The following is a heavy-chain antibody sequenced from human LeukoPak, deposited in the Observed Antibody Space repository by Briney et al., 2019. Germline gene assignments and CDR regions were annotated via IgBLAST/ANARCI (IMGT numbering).Heavy chain of an antibody. J-gene: IGHJ4*02. D-gene: IGHD3-22*01. V-gene: IGHV1-69*05. CDR1: GGTFSSYA. CDR2: IIPIFGIA. Sequence: SAKVSCKASGGTFSSYAISWVRQAPGQGLEWMGRIIPIFGIANYAQKFQGRVTITTDESTSTAYMELSSLRSEDTAIYYCARGEETREYYDNIGYFDYWGQGTLVTVSS. CDR3: ARGEETREYYDNIGYFDY.